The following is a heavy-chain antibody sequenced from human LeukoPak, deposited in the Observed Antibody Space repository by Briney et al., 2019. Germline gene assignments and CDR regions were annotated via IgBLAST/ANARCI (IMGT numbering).Heavy chain of an antibody. CDR2: ISGSSRDI. CDR3: AKAHVPTMIRGVVSSD. Sequence: GGSLRLSCAASGFTFSFSTMNWVRQAPGKGLEWVSSISGSSRDIYYADSVKGRFTISRDNTKDSLYLQMNSLRAEDTALYYCAKAHVPTMIRGVVSSDWGQGTLVTVSS. D-gene: IGHD3-10*01. J-gene: IGHJ4*02. CDR1: GFTFSFST. V-gene: IGHV3-21*04.